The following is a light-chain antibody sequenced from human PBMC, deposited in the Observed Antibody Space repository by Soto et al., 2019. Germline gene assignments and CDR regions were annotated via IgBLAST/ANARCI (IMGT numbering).Light chain of an antibody. CDR1: QGIGDT. J-gene: IGKJ1*01. CDR3: HQYSSSTKT. V-gene: IGKV3-15*01. Sequence: EVVMTQSPATLSVSPGEGVTLSGRANQGIGDTLAWYQHKPGQTPRLLIYDTSTRATGVPARFSGSGSGTDFTLTISRLEPEDFAVYYCHQYSSSTKTFGQGTKVDIK. CDR2: DTS.